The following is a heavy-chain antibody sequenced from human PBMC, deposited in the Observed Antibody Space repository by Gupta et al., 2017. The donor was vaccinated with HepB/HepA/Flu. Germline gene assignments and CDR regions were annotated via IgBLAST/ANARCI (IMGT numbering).Heavy chain of an antibody. CDR2: IGSDMRQ. D-gene: IGHD3-3*01. J-gene: IGHJ6*03. V-gene: IGHV3-23*01. CDR3: AKDLWFWSGMDV. CDR1: GFTIGGNA. Sequence: EVQLLESGGDLVQPGGSLRLSCAVSGFTIGGNAMSWVRQAPGKGLEWVSGIGSDMRQHYTDSVRGRFTISRDNSENRVYLQMNSRRVEDTAVYYCAKDLWFWSGMDVWGKGTTVTVSS.